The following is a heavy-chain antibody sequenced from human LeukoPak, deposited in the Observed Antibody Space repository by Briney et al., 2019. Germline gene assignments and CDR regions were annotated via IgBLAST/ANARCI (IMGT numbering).Heavy chain of an antibody. CDR3: GSRNVYFDY. Sequence: GGSLRLSCAASGFTVSSNFIRWVRQAPGTGLDWVSVIYSGGSTYYADSVKGRLTISGDNSKNTLYLQMNSLRPEDTAVYARGSRNVYFDYWGQGTLVTVSS. J-gene: IGHJ4*02. CDR1: GFTVSSNF. D-gene: IGHD2-8*01. V-gene: IGHV3-66*02. CDR2: IYSGGST.